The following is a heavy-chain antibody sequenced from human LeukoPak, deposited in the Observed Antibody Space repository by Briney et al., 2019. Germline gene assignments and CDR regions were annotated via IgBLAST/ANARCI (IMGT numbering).Heavy chain of an antibody. V-gene: IGHV4-4*07. CDR1: GGSISSYY. Sequence: ETLSLTCTLAGGSISSYYWSWIRQPAGGGREWVVRIYSTGSTNYNPSLKSRVTMSVDPSKNQFFLRPGSAAAADTAVYYCARPIAPAGTAGFDFWGQGALVTVSS. CDR2: IYSTGST. CDR3: ARPIAPAGTAGFDF. D-gene: IGHD6-13*01. J-gene: IGHJ4*02.